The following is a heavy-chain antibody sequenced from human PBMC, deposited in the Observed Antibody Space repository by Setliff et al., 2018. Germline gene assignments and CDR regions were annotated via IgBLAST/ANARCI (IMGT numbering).Heavy chain of an antibody. Sequence: GESLKISCEGSGYSFSIQWIAWVRQMPGKGLEWMGIIYPGDSHTRYSPSFQGQVTMSADKSINTAYLQWSSLKASDTAIYYCARQKSTGSGNNWFDPWGQGTLVTVSS. D-gene: IGHD3-10*01. CDR1: GYSFSIQW. V-gene: IGHV5-51*01. CDR3: ARQKSTGSGNNWFDP. CDR2: IYPGDSHT. J-gene: IGHJ5*02.